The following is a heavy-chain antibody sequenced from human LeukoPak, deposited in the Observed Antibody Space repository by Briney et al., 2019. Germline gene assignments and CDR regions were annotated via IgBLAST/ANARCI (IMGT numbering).Heavy chain of an antibody. CDR1: GFTFSDHY. CDR2: IRNKANSYTT. CDR3: ARGGYYGSGRFSDFDY. J-gene: IGHJ4*02. Sequence: PGGSLRLSCAASGFTFSDHYMDWVRQAAGKGLEWVGRIRNKANSYTTEYAASVKGRFTISRDDSKNSLYLQMNSLKTEDTAVYYCARGGYYGSGRFSDFDYWGQGTLVTVSS. D-gene: IGHD3-10*01. V-gene: IGHV3-72*01.